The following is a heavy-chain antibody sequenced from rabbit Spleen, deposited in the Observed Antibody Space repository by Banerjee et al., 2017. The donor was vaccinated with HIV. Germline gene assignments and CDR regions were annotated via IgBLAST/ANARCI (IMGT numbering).Heavy chain of an antibody. Sequence: EQLEESGGGLVKPEGSLTLTCKASGVSLNDKDVMCWVRQAPGKGLEWIACINIVTGESVYASWAKGRFTISKTSSTTATLQMTSLTAADTATYFCARGTGVAGYDNPAGGFSLWGQGTLVTVS. CDR3: ARGTGVAGYDNPAGGFSL. CDR1: GVSLNDKDV. CDR2: INIVTGES. V-gene: IGHV1S45*01. J-gene: IGHJ4*01. D-gene: IGHD4-2*01.